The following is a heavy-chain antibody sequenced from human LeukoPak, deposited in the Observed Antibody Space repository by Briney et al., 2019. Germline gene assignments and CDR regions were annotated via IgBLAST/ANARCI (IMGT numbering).Heavy chain of an antibody. V-gene: IGHV4-38-2*02. CDR3: VRDLKSVSGTDS. J-gene: IGHJ4*02. CDR2: IHHGGDA. D-gene: IGHD6-19*01. Sequence: SSETLSLTCSVSGSSISSAYYWGWSRQPPGKGLEWIGSIHHGGDAYYNPSLKSRVTISVDTSKNQFSLRLSSVTPADTAVYYCVRDLKSVSGTDSWGPGTLVTVSS. CDR1: GSSISSAYY.